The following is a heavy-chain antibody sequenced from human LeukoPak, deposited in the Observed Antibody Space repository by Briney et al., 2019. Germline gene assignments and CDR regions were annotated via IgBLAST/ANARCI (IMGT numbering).Heavy chain of an antibody. CDR3: ARDWGNYDFWSGYHTLDAFDI. V-gene: IGHV3-30*02. CDR2: IRYDGSNK. CDR1: GFTFSSFW. D-gene: IGHD3-3*01. Sequence: GGSLRLSCAASGFTFSSFWMSWVRQAPGKGLEWVAFIRYDGSNKYYADSVKGRFTISRDNSKNTLYLQMNSLRAEDTAVYYCARDWGNYDFWSGYHTLDAFDIWGQGTMVTVSS. J-gene: IGHJ3*02.